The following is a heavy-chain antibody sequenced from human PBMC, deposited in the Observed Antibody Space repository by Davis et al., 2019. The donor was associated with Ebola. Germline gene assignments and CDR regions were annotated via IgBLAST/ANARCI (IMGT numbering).Heavy chain of an antibody. Sequence: ASVKVSCKASGYTFTGYYMHWVRHAPGQGLEWMGRITPNSGDTNYTQKFQGRVTMTRDTSISTAYMELSRLRSDDTAVYYCARVLGYCSGGSCYSFNWFDPWGQGTLVTVSS. D-gene: IGHD2-15*01. CDR3: ARVLGYCSGGSCYSFNWFDP. V-gene: IGHV1-2*06. CDR2: ITPNSGDT. J-gene: IGHJ5*02. CDR1: GYTFTGYY.